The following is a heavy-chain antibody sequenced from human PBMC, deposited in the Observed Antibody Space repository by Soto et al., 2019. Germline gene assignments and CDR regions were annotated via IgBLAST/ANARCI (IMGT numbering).Heavy chain of an antibody. D-gene: IGHD2-21*02. CDR3: ARDPVNCGGDCYTFDL. CDR1: GGTFRSYA. J-gene: IGHJ2*01. V-gene: IGHV1-69*12. CDR2: IIPIFGTA. Sequence: QVQLVQSGAEVKKPGSSVKVSCKASGGTFRSYAISWVRQAPGQGLEWMGGIIPIFGTANYEQKSQGRVTITADESTSTAYMELSSLRSEDTAVYYCARDPVNCGGDCYTFDLWGRGTLVTVSS.